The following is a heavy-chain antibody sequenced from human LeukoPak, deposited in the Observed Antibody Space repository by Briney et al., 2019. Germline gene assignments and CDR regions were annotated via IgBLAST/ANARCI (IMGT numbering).Heavy chain of an antibody. CDR3: ARRGSTVTTPDF. CDR2: IYYSGNT. J-gene: IGHJ4*02. D-gene: IGHD4-17*01. V-gene: IGHV4-39*01. CDR1: GGSISSSTYY. Sequence: SETLSLTCTVSGGSISSSTYYWGWIRQPPGKGLEWIGNIYYSGNTYYNPSLKSRVTISVDTSKNQFSLELISVTAAGTAVYYCARRGSTVTTPDFWGQGTLVTVSS.